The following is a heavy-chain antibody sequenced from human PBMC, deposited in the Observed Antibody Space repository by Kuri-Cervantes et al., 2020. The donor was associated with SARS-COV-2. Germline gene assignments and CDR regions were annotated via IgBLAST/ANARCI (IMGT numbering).Heavy chain of an antibody. Sequence: GGSLRLSCAASGFTFSSYWMHWVRQAPGKGLVWVSRINSDGSSTSYADSMKGRFTISRDNSKNTLCLNMSSLRAEDTAMYYCARDRVGVLDSWGQGTLVTVSS. D-gene: IGHD2-21*01. CDR3: ARDRVGVLDS. CDR2: INSDGSST. CDR1: GFTFSSYW. J-gene: IGHJ4*02. V-gene: IGHV3-74*01.